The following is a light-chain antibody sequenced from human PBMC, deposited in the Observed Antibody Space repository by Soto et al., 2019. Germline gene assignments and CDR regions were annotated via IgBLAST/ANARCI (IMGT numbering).Light chain of an antibody. V-gene: IGLV3-9*01. CDR2: RDS. Sequence: YELTQPLSVSVALGQTARITCGGTNIGSKNVHWYQQKPGQAPVLVIYRDSNRPSGIPERFSGSNSGNTATLTISRAQAGDEADYYCQVWDSSTDAVFGGGTKLTVL. J-gene: IGLJ2*01. CDR3: QVWDSSTDAV. CDR1: NIGSKN.